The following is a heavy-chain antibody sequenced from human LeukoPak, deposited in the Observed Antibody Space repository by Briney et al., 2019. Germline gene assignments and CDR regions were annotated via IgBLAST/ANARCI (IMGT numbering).Heavy chain of an antibody. V-gene: IGHV3-9*01. CDR1: GFTFSSYA. Sequence: GGSLRLSCAASGFTFSSYAMSWVRQAPGKGLEWVSGISWNTGTIGYADSVKGRFTISRDNAKNSLYLQMNSLRPDDTALYYCAKESDGDYEFDFWGQGTLVTVSS. CDR2: ISWNTGTI. J-gene: IGHJ4*02. D-gene: IGHD4-17*01. CDR3: AKESDGDYEFDF.